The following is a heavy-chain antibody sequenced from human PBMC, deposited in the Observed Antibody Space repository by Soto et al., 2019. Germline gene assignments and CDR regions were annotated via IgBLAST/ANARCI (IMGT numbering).Heavy chain of an antibody. CDR2: IYYSGST. V-gene: IGHV4-30-4*01. D-gene: IGHD3-9*01. J-gene: IGHJ3*02. Sequence: SETLSLTCTVSGGSISSGDYYWSWIRQPPGKGLEWIGYIYYSGSTYYNPSLKSRVTIPVDTSKNQFSLKLSSVTAADTAVYYCASFTPLRYFATGAFDIWGQGTMVTV. CDR3: ASFTPLRYFATGAFDI. CDR1: GGSISSGDYY.